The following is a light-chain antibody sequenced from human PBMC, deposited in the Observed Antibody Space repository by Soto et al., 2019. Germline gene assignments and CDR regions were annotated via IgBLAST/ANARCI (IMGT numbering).Light chain of an antibody. J-gene: IGLJ2*01. CDR3: SAWDDSLNSLI. Sequence: QSVLTQPPSASGTPGQSVSISCSGSRSNIGTNPVNWYQQLPGTAPKLLFYTNTQRPSGVPDRFSASKAGTSSSLAISGLQSEDEADYYCSAWDDSLNSLIFGAGTKLTVL. CDR2: TNT. V-gene: IGLV1-44*01. CDR1: RSNIGTNP.